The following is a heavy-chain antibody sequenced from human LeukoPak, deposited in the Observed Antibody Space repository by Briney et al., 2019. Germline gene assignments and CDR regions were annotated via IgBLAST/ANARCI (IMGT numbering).Heavy chain of an antibody. Sequence: GASVKVSFKASGYTFSIYSIAWVRQPPGQGLEWMGLISAYNGNTNYAQRFQGRVTMTTDTSTSTAYMGLRSLRSDDTAVYYCARAGYSYGYLGYFDYWGQGTLVTVSS. CDR1: GYTFSIYS. CDR3: ARAGYSYGYLGYFDY. CDR2: ISAYNGNT. D-gene: IGHD5-18*01. J-gene: IGHJ4*02. V-gene: IGHV1-18*01.